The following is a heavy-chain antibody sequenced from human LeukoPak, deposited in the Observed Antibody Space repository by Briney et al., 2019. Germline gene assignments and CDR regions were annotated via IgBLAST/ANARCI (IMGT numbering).Heavy chain of an antibody. J-gene: IGHJ4*02. CDR1: GYTSTGYY. Sequence: ASVKVSCKASGYTSTGYYMHWLRQAPGQGLEWMGWINPNSGGTNYAQKFQGRVTMTRDTSISTAYMELSRLRSDDTAVYYCARDSRNWSRFFTWGQGTLVTVSS. D-gene: IGHD1-1*01. V-gene: IGHV1-2*02. CDR3: ARDSRNWSRFFT. CDR2: INPNSGGT.